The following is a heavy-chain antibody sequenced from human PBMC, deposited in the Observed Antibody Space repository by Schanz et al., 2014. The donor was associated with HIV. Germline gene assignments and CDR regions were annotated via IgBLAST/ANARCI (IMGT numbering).Heavy chain of an antibody. Sequence: VQLVESGGGLVQPGGSLRLSCAASGFTFSSYAMTWVRQAPGKGLEWVSAITVSGGSTYYTDSVKGRFTISRDNSKNTVYLQMNSLRPEDTAVYYCARMEQLIIGYYYGMDVWGQGTTVTVSS. CDR1: GFTFSSYA. CDR2: ITVSGGST. D-gene: IGHD3-16*01. J-gene: IGHJ6*02. CDR3: ARMEQLIIGYYYGMDV. V-gene: IGHV3-23*04.